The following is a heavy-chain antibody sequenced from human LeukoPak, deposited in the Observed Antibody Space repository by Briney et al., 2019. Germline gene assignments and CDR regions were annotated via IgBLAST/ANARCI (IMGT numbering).Heavy chain of an antibody. Sequence: ASVKVSCKASGYTFTSYGISWVRQAPGQGLEWMGWISAYNGNTNYAQKLQGRVTMTTDTSTSTAYMELRSPRSDDTAVYYCARGGLLWFGESPTYYYYGMDVWGKGTTVTVSS. CDR3: ARGGLLWFGESPTYYYYGMDV. CDR2: ISAYNGNT. V-gene: IGHV1-18*04. D-gene: IGHD3-10*01. CDR1: GYTFTSYG. J-gene: IGHJ6*04.